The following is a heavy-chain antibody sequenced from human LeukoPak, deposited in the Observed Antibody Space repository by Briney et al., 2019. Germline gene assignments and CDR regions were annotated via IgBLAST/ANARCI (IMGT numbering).Heavy chain of an antibody. J-gene: IGHJ4*02. V-gene: IGHV3-48*01. Sequence: PGGSLRLSCAASGFTLSSYSMNWVRQAPGKGLEWVSYISGGNSTIYYAESVKGRFTISRDNAKSSLYLLMDTLRAEDTAVYYCARVGSTQWLDYWGQGTLVTVSS. CDR3: ARVGSTQWLDY. CDR2: ISGGNSTI. CDR1: GFTLSSYS. D-gene: IGHD6-19*01.